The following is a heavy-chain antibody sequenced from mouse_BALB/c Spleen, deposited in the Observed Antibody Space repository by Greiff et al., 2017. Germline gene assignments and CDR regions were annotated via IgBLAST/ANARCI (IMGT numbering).Heavy chain of an antibody. V-gene: IGHV10-1*02. CDR1: GFTFNTYA. J-gene: IGHJ3*01. Sequence: GGGLVQPKGSLKLSCAASGFTFNTYAMNWVRQAPGKGLEWVARIRSKSNNYATYYADSVKDRFTISRDDSQSMLYLQMNNLKTEDTAMYYCVNGNPFAYWGQGTLVTVSA. D-gene: IGHD2-1*01. CDR2: IRSKSNNYAT. CDR3: VNGNPFAY.